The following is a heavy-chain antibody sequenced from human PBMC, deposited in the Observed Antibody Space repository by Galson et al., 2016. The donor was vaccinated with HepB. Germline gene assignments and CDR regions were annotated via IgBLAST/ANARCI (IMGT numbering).Heavy chain of an antibody. V-gene: IGHV3-49*03. CDR3: TRLSGYTYGHDFDY. J-gene: IGHJ4*02. CDR1: GFTFADYA. D-gene: IGHD5-18*01. Sequence: SLRLSCATSGFTFADYAMTWFRQTPGKGLEWVGFIRSQTYGGTTDYAASGEGRFTISRDDSKSIVYLQMNSLKTEDTALYYCTRLSGYTYGHDFDYWGQGTLVTVSS. CDR2: IRSQTYGGTT.